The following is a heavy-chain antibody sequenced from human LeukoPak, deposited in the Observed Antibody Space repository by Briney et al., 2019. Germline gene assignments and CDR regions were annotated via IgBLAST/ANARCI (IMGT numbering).Heavy chain of an antibody. CDR3: ASSGRMVRGAPFDY. J-gene: IGHJ4*02. CDR1: GFTFSDYY. CDR2: ISSSGSTI. V-gene: IGHV3-11*01. Sequence: GGSLRLSCAASGFTFSDYYMSWIRQAPGKGLEWVSCISSSGSTIYYADSVKGRFTISRDNAKNSLYLQMNSLRAEDTAVYYCASSGRMVRGAPFDYWGQGTLVTVSS. D-gene: IGHD3-10*01.